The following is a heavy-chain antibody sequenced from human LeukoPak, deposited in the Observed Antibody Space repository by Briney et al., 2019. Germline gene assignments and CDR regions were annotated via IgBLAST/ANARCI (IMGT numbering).Heavy chain of an antibody. CDR3: AWDPFRYFDWNYGMDV. CDR1: GFTFSTFA. V-gene: IGHV3-23*01. D-gene: IGHD3-9*01. Sequence: GGSLRLSCAASGFTFSTFAMSWVRQTPGKGLEWVSVISGGGGSTDYADSVKGRFTISRDNSKNTLYLQMNSLRAEDTAVYYCAWDPFRYFDWNYGMDVWGQGTTVTVSS. J-gene: IGHJ6*02. CDR2: ISGGGGST.